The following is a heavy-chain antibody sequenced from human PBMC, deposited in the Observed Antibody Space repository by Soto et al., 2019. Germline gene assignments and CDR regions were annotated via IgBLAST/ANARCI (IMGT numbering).Heavy chain of an antibody. V-gene: IGHV1-69*13. CDR2: VIPIFGTA. J-gene: IGHJ4*02. Sequence: ASVKVSCKASGGTFSSYAISWVRQAPGQGLEWMGGVIPIFGTANYAQKFQGRVTITADESTSTAYMELSSLRSEDTAVYYCASGYYDILTGYSYYFDYWGQGTLVTVSS. D-gene: IGHD3-9*01. CDR3: ASGYYDILTGYSYYFDY. CDR1: GGTFSSYA.